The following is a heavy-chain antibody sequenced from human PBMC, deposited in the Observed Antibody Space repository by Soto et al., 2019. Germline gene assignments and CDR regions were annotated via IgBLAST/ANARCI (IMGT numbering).Heavy chain of an antibody. CDR3: ARVNYNWNDVPDQFDY. CDR1: GYTFTSYG. V-gene: IGHV1-18*01. Sequence: QVQLVQSGAEVKKPGASVKVSCKASGYTFTSYGISWVRQAPGQGLEWMGWISAYNGNTNYAQKLQGRVTMTTDTSTGTASMNLTSLRSDDTAVDYCARVNYNWNDVPDQFDYWGQGSLVTVSS. D-gene: IGHD1-1*01. J-gene: IGHJ4*02. CDR2: ISAYNGNT.